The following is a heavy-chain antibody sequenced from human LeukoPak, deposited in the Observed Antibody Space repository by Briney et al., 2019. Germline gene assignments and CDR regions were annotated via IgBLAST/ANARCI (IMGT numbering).Heavy chain of an antibody. CDR3: GVAASSVSDFDS. CDR2: ITGSSHAM. CDR1: GFTFSTYT. D-gene: IGHD1-26*01. Sequence: GGSLRLSCAASGFTFSTYTMNWVRQAPGKGLEWLSSITGSSHAMFYADSVRGRFTISRDNARNSLYLQMDSLRADDTAIYFCGVAASSVSDFDSWGQGTLVTVSS. V-gene: IGHV3-21*01. J-gene: IGHJ4*02.